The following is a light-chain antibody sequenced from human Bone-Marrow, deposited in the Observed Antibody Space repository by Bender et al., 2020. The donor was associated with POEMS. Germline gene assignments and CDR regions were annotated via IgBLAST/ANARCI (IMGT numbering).Light chain of an antibody. V-gene: IGLV2-23*01. J-gene: IGLJ3*02. Sequence: QSALTQPASVSGSPGQSITISCTGTSSDVGGYNYVSWYQQHPGKAPKLILYDNNQRPSGVSKRFSGSKSGNTASLRISGLQAEDEADYVCCSYAGSRTWVFGGGTKLTVL. CDR3: CSYAGSRTWV. CDR1: SSDVGGYNY. CDR2: DNN.